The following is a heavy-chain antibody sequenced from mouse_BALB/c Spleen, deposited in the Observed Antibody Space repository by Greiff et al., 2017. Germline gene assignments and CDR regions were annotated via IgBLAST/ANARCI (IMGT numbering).Heavy chain of an antibody. CDR3: ARQGGNYAGFAY. V-gene: IGHV5-12-1*01. Sequence: EVQLVESGGGLVKPGGSLKLSCAASGFAFSSYDMSWVRQTPEKRLEWVAYISSGGGSTYYPDTVKGRFTISRDNAKNTLYLQMSSLKSEDTAMYYCARQGGNYAGFAYWGQGTLVTVSA. D-gene: IGHD2-1*01. CDR1: GFAFSSYD. J-gene: IGHJ3*01. CDR2: ISSGGGST.